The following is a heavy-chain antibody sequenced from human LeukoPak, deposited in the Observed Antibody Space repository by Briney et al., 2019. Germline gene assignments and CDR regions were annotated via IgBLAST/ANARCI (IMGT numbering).Heavy chain of an antibody. CDR3: ARNDYGDPYFDY. CDR1: GYTFTSYG. V-gene: IGHV1-18*01. D-gene: IGHD4-17*01. J-gene: IGHJ4*02. CDR2: ISAYNGNT. Sequence: ASVKVSCKASGYTFTSYGISWVRQAPGQGLEWMGWISAYNGNTSYAQKLQGRVTMTTDTSTSTAYMELRSLRSDDTAVYYCARNDYGDPYFDYWGQGTLVTVSS.